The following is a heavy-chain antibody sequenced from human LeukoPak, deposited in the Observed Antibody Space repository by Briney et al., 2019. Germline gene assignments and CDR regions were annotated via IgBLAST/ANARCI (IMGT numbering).Heavy chain of an antibody. V-gene: IGHV3-23*01. CDR3: ARVGWSSYYYDSSGSNPEYFQH. CDR2: ISGSGGST. Sequence: GGSLRLPCAASGFTFSSYAMSWVRQAPGKGLEWVSAISGSGGSTYYADSVKGRFTISRDNSKNTLYLQMNSLRAEDTAVYYCARVGWSSYYYDSSGSNPEYFQHWGQGTLVTVSS. J-gene: IGHJ1*01. CDR1: GFTFSSYA. D-gene: IGHD3-22*01.